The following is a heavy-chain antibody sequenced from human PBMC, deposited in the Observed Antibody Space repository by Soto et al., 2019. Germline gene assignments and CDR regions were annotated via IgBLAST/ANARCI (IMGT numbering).Heavy chain of an antibody. D-gene: IGHD5-12*01. CDR2: IYYSGST. J-gene: IGHJ5*02. Sequence: QVQLQESGPGLVKPSQTLSLTCTVSGGSISSGGYYWSWIRQHPGKGLEWIGYIYYSGSTYYNPSLKSRVTISVDTSKNQFSLKLSSVTAADTAVYYCARSHRIAGYIPSSRGTLTGWFDPWGQGTLVTVSS. CDR3: ARSHRIAGYIPSSRGTLTGWFDP. CDR1: GGSISSGGYY. V-gene: IGHV4-31*03.